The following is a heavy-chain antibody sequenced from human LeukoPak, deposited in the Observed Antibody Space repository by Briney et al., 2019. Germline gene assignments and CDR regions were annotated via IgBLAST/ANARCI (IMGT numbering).Heavy chain of an antibody. CDR1: GFTFSSYW. J-gene: IGHJ4*02. D-gene: IGHD6-19*01. CDR3: ARAPGTAVAAHY. V-gene: IGHV3-74*01. Sequence: GGSLRLSCAASGFTFSSYWMHWVRQAPGKGLVWVSRINTDGSSTNYADSVKGRFTISRDNSKNTLYLQMNSLRAEDTAVYYCARAPGTAVAAHYWGQGTLVTVSS. CDR2: INTDGSST.